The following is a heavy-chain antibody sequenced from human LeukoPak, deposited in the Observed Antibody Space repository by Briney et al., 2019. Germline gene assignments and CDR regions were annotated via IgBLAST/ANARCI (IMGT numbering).Heavy chain of an antibody. CDR2: INHSGST. CDR3: ARGARKANDY. Sequence: PSETLSLTCAVYGGSFSGYYWSWIRQPPGKGLEWIGEINHSGSTNYNPSLKSRVTISVDTSKNQFSLKLSSVTVADTAVYYCARGARKANDYWGQGTLVTVSS. CDR1: GGSFSGYY. J-gene: IGHJ4*02. D-gene: IGHD1-14*01. V-gene: IGHV4-34*01.